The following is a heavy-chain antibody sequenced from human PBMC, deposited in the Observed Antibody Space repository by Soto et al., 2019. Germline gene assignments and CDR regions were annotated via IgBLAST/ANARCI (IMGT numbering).Heavy chain of an antibody. V-gene: IGHV3-30*18. CDR1: VFTFISYG. CDR2: ISYDGSNK. D-gene: IGHD6-6*01. J-gene: IGHJ6*02. CDR3: AKPRAARPYYYYYYGMDV. Sequence: PGGSLRLACASSVFTFISYGMHWVRQAPGKGLEWVAVISYDGSNKYYADSVKGRFTISRDNSKNTLYLQMNSLRAEDTAVYYCAKPRAARPYYYYYYGMDVWGQGTTVTVSS.